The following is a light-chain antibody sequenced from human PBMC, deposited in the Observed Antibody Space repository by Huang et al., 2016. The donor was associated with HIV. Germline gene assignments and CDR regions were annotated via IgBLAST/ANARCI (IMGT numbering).Light chain of an antibody. Sequence: DIQMTQSPPSLSASVGDSVTIACRASQNVNTYLNWYQQKPGQAPRLLIFAASRLRSGLPSRFSGSGSGTEFTLTISSLQLEDFATYYCQQRFSTTITFGQGTRLDIK. CDR3: QQRFSTTIT. CDR2: AAS. CDR1: QNVNTY. V-gene: IGKV1-39*01. J-gene: IGKJ5*01.